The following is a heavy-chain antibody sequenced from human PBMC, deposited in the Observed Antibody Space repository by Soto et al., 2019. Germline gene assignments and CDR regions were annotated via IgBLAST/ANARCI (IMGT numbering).Heavy chain of an antibody. D-gene: IGHD3-3*01. J-gene: IGHJ4*02. Sequence: QVQLVESGGGVVQPGRSLRLSCAASGFTFSSYGMHWVRQAPGKGLEWVAVIWYDGSNKYYADSVKGRFTISRDNSKNTLYLQMNSLRAEDTAVYYCARVHNDFWSGYSDRGQGTLVTVSS. CDR1: GFTFSSYG. V-gene: IGHV3-33*01. CDR2: IWYDGSNK. CDR3: ARVHNDFWSGYSD.